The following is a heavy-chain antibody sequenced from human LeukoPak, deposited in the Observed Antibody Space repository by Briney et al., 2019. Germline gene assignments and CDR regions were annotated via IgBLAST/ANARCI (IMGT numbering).Heavy chain of an antibody. V-gene: IGHV1-2*02. D-gene: IGHD2-21*02. Sequence: GASVKVSCKASGYTFTGYYMHWVRQAPGQGLEWMGWINPNSGGTNYAQKFQGRVTMTRDTSISTAYMELSRLRSDGTAVYYCARGKYCGGDCYSPDDYWGQGTLVTVSS. CDR1: GYTFTGYY. J-gene: IGHJ4*02. CDR3: ARGKYCGGDCYSPDDY. CDR2: INPNSGGT.